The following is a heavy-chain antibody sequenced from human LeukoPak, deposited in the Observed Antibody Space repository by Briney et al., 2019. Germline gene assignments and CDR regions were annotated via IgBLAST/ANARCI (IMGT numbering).Heavy chain of an antibody. J-gene: IGHJ4*02. CDR3: ARRRRSVTQAGYCSGGSCYLGYFDY. D-gene: IGHD2-15*01. V-gene: IGHV4-39*07. Sequence: PSETLSLTCTVSGGSISTSSYYWGWIRQPPGKGLECIGNIYYSGSTNYNPSLKSRVTISVDTSKNQFSLKLSSVTAADTAVYYCARRRRSVTQAGYCSGGSCYLGYFDYWGQGTLVTVSS. CDR2: IYYSGST. CDR1: GGSISTSSYY.